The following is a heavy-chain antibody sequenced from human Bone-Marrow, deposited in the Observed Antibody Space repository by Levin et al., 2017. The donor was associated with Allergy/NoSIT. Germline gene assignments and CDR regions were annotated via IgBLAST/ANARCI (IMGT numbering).Heavy chain of an antibody. CDR3: ARDLRPLSSFAVIMGELSVGAFDI. D-gene: IGHD3-16*02. J-gene: IGHJ3*02. CDR2: ISSSGSTI. CDR1: GFTFSSSE. V-gene: IGHV3-48*03. Sequence: LSLTCAASGFTFSSSEMNWVRQAPGKGLEWVSYISSSGSTIYYADSVKGRFTISRDNAKNSLYLQMNSLRAEDTAVYYCARDLRPLSSFAVIMGELSVGAFDIWGQGTMVTVSS.